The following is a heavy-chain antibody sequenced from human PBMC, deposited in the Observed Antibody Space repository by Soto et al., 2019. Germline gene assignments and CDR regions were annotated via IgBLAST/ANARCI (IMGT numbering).Heavy chain of an antibody. D-gene: IGHD1-1*01. CDR2: ISYDGNNK. CDR1: GFTFKSYG. V-gene: IGHV3-30*18. CDR3: AKEGLYKTLDY. J-gene: IGHJ4*02. Sequence: GGSLRLSXAASGFTFKSYGMHWVRQAPGKGLEWVAVISYDGNNKYYADSVKGRFTISRDIPKNTLYLQLNSLRAEDTAVYYCAKEGLYKTLDYWGQGTLVTVSS.